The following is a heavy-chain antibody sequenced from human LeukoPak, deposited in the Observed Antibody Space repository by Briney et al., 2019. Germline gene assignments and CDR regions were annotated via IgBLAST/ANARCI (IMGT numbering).Heavy chain of an antibody. D-gene: IGHD3-22*01. CDR1: GFTFSDYY. Sequence: KSGGSLRLSCAASGFTFSDYYMSWIRQAPGKGLEWVSYISSSGSTIYYADSVKGRFTISRDNAKNSLYLQMNSLRAEDTAVYYCARVPASFIVGLTDYWGQGTLVTVSS. CDR2: ISSSGSTI. V-gene: IGHV3-11*04. CDR3: ARVPASFIVGLTDY. J-gene: IGHJ4*02.